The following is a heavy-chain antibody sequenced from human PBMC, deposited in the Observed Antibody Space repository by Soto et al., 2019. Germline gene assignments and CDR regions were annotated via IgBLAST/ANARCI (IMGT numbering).Heavy chain of an antibody. CDR3: ARDQEGIAARPAYYYYGMDV. J-gene: IGHJ6*02. Sequence: WGSLRLSCAASGFTFSSYEMNWVRQAPGKGLEWVSYVSSSGSTIYYADSVKGRFTISRDNAKNSLYLQMNSLRAEDTAVYYCARDQEGIAARPAYYYYGMDVWGQGTTVTVSS. V-gene: IGHV3-48*03. CDR2: VSSSGSTI. D-gene: IGHD6-6*01. CDR1: GFTFSSYE.